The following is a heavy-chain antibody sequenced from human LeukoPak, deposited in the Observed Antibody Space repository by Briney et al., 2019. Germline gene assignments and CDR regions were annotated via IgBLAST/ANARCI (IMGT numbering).Heavy chain of an antibody. CDR3: ARQADYYDSSGPEWDYYYYYMDV. CDR2: IYYSGST. V-gene: IGHV4-39*07. Sequence: PSETLSLTCTVSGGSISSSSYYWGWIRQPPGKGLEWIGSIYYSGSTYYNPSLKSRVTMSVDTSKNQFSLKLSSVTAADTAVYYCARQADYYDSSGPEWDYYYYYMDVWGKGTTVTVSS. J-gene: IGHJ6*03. D-gene: IGHD3-22*01. CDR1: GGSISSSSYY.